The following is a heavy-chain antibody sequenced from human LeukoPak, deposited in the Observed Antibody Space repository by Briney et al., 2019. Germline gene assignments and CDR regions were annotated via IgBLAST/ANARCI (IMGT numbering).Heavy chain of an antibody. CDR2: ISGS. CDR1: GFTFSKYA. J-gene: IGHJ4*02. Sequence: PGGSLRLSCAASGFTFSKYAMSWVRQAPGKGLEWVSAISGSAESVKGRFTISRDNSKNTLYLQMNSLRAEDTAVYYCARCTTGNTHYPIDYWGQGTLVTVSS. D-gene: IGHD4-17*01. V-gene: IGHV3-23*01. CDR3: ARCTTGNTHYPIDY.